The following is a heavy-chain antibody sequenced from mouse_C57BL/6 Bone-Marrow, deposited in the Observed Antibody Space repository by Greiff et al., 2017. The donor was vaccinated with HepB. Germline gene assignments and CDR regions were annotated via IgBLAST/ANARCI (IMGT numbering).Heavy chain of an antibody. D-gene: IGHD3-3*01. Sequence: VQLQQPGAELVMPGASVKLSCKASGYTFTSYWMHWVKQRPGQGLEWIGEIDPSDSYTNYNQKFKGKSTLTVDKSSSTAYMQLSSLTSEDSAVYYCARGGDSFPYAMDYWGQGTSVTVSS. J-gene: IGHJ4*01. V-gene: IGHV1-69*01. CDR3: ARGGDSFPYAMDY. CDR2: IDPSDSYT. CDR1: GYTFTSYW.